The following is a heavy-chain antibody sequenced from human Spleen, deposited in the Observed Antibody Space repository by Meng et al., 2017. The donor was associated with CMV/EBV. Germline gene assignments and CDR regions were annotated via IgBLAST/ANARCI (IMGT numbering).Heavy chain of an antibody. D-gene: IGHD2/OR15-2a*01. CDR2: ISGRGDDT. J-gene: IGHJ4*02. CDR1: GFSCSNYA. V-gene: IGHV3-23*01. CDR3: ARLTPTYSSATFDY. Sequence: EVQLLELGGNLVQPGGSLRLSCAASGFSCSNYAMTWVRQAPGRGLEWVSTISGRGDDTYYADSGKGRFTISRDNSKYTLYLQMNSLRAEDTAIYYCARLTPTYSSATFDYWGPGTLVTVSS.